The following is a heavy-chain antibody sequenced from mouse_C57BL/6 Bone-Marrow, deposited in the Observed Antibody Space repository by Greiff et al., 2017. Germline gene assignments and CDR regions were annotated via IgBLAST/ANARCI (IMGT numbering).Heavy chain of an antibody. V-gene: IGHV1-82*01. Sequence: VHLVESGPELVKPGASVKISCKASGYAFSSSWMNWVKQRPGKGLEWIGRIYPGDGDTNYNGKFKGKATLTADKSSSTAYMQLSSLTSEDSAVYFCAREDYYGSSYGAMDYWGQGTSVTVSS. CDR1: GYAFSSSW. CDR3: AREDYYGSSYGAMDY. CDR2: IYPGDGDT. J-gene: IGHJ4*01. D-gene: IGHD1-1*01.